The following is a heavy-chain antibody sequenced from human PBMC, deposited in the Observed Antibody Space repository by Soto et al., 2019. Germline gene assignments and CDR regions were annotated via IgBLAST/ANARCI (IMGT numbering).Heavy chain of an antibody. CDR2: ISSSGSTV. Sequence: GGSLRLSCAASRFTFSTYEMHWVRQAPGKGLEWVSCISSSGSTVYYADSVKGRFTISRDDTRNSLYLQMNSPRDEDTALYYCVRYCTTTLCNGVATRTFDYWGQGTLVTVSS. D-gene: IGHD5-12*01. J-gene: IGHJ4*02. CDR3: VRYCTTTLCNGVATRTFDY. V-gene: IGHV3-48*03. CDR1: RFTFSTYE.